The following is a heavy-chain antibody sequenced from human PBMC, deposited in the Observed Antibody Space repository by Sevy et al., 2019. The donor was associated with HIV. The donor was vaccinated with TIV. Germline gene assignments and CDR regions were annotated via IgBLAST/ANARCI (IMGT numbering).Heavy chain of an antibody. Sequence: GGSLRLSCAASGFTLSIYWMHWVGQVPGKGLVWVSHINSDGKIKRYADSVEGRFTISRDNAEKTVYLQMNSLRADDTAVYYCVRGSTGTFGHWGQGTLVTVSS. V-gene: IGHV3-74*01. J-gene: IGHJ4*02. CDR2: INSDGKIK. CDR1: GFTLSIYW. D-gene: IGHD3-9*01. CDR3: VRGSTGTFGH.